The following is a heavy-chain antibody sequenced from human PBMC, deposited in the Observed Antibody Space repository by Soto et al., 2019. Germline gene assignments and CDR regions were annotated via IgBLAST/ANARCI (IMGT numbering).Heavy chain of an antibody. CDR3: ASTEDFFDY. Sequence: PSYSMSLSSAVSGVSVTSCAYSWSWIRQHPGKGLEWIGYIFYSGSTDYNPSLKSRVNISVDTSKNQFSLKLSSVTAADTAVYYCASTEDFFDYWGQGTLVTVSS. CDR2: IFYSGST. CDR1: GVSVTSCAYS. J-gene: IGHJ4*02. V-gene: IGHV4-31*11.